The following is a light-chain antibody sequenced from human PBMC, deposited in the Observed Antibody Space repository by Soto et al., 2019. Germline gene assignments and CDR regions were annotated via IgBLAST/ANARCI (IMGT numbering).Light chain of an antibody. J-gene: IGLJ3*02. V-gene: IGLV1-47*02. CDR1: SSNIGSNL. CDR3: ATWDDSLSARV. CDR2: SNN. Sequence: QSVLTQPPSASGTPGQRVTISCSGSSSNIGSNLVYWYQQLPGTAPKLLIYSNNQRPSGVPDRFSGSKSDTSASLAISGLRSEDEADYYCATWDDSLSARVFGGGTKLTVL.